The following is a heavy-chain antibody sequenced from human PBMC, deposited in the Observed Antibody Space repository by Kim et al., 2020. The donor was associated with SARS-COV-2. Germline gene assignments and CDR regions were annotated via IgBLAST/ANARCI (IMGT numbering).Heavy chain of an antibody. Sequence: GGSLRLSCAASGFTFSNYWMFWVRQSPRRGLVWVSTISGDGSTIHYADSVKGRFTISRDNSKKTLYLQMNILRVEDTAVYYCATSFDSGTYYNFWGQGTLVPSSP. CDR3: ATSFDSGTYYNF. CDR2: ISGDGSTI. V-gene: IGHV3-74*01. D-gene: IGHD3-10*01. CDR1: GFTFSNYW. J-gene: IGHJ4*02.